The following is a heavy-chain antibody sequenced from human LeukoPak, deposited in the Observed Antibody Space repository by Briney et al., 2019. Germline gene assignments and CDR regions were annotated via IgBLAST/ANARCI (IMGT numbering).Heavy chain of an antibody. CDR3: ARLTAVNTGDFDY. Sequence: PSETLSLTCTVSGGSVSNVHWSCIRQPPGKGLEWIGYVSYSGNTNYNATLKSRVSISVDTSKNQFSLKLRSVTAADTAVYYCARLTAVNTGDFDYWGQGTLVTVSS. D-gene: IGHD3-9*01. V-gene: IGHV4-59*02. CDR1: GGSVSNVH. J-gene: IGHJ4*02. CDR2: VSYSGNT.